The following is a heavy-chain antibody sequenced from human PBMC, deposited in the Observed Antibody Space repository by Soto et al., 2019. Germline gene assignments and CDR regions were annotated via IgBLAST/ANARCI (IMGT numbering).Heavy chain of an antibody. Sequence: EVQLVESGGGLVKPGGSLRLSCAASGFTFSSYSMNWVRQAPGKGLEWVSSISSSSSYIYYADSVKGRFTISRDNAKNPLYLQMTSLRAEDMAVYYCARGGVVVVAATPWFDPWGQGTLVTVSS. D-gene: IGHD2-15*01. CDR3: ARGGVVVVAATPWFDP. CDR2: ISSSSSYI. CDR1: GFTFSSYS. J-gene: IGHJ5*02. V-gene: IGHV3-21*01.